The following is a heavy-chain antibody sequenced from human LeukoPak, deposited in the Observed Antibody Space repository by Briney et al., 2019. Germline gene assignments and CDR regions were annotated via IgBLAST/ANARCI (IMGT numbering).Heavy chain of an antibody. V-gene: IGHV3-64*01. D-gene: IGHD3-10*01. Sequence: PGGSLRLSCVASGFTLSNHAMHWVRQGPGKGLEYVSAISLTGDSSYYANPVKGRFTISRDDSKNTLYLQMGSLRTEDMAVYYCARSYASGIHYMDVWGKGSTVTVSS. CDR2: ISLTGDSS. J-gene: IGHJ6*03. CDR1: GFTLSNHA. CDR3: ARSYASGIHYMDV.